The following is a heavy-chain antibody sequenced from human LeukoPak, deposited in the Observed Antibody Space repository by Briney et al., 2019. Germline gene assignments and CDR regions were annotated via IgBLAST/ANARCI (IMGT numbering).Heavy chain of an antibody. J-gene: IGHJ4*02. CDR1: GGTFSSYA. D-gene: IGHD6-19*01. V-gene: IGHV1-69*13. CDR2: ILPIFGTA. CDR3: ARDLTGSGWDFDY. Sequence: SVKVSCKASGGTFSSYAISWVRQAPGQGLEWLGVILPIFGTANYAQKFQGRVTITADESTSTAYMELSSLRSEDTAVYYCARDLTGSGWDFDYWGQGTLVTVSS.